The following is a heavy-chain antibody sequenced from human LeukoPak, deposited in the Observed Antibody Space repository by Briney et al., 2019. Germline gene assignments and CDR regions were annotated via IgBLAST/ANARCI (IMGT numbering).Heavy chain of an antibody. D-gene: IGHD6-13*01. CDR3: ARSVRIAAAGTGDY. Sequence: GGSLRLSCAASGFTFSSYEMNWVRQAPGQGLEWVSYISSSGSTIYYADSVKGRFTISRDNAKNSLYLQMNSPRAEDTAVYYCARSVRIAAAGTGDYWGQGTLVTVSS. V-gene: IGHV3-48*03. CDR1: GFTFSSYE. J-gene: IGHJ4*02. CDR2: ISSSGSTI.